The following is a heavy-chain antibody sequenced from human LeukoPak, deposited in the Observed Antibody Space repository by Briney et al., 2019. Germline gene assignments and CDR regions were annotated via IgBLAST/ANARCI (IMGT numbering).Heavy chain of an antibody. CDR1: GGSISSGDFY. D-gene: IGHD3-10*01. Sequence: SETLSLTCTVSGGSISSGDFYWSWIRQHPGKGLEWIGYIYYSGTTYYSPSLKSRVTISVDTSKNQFSLKLSSVTAADTAVYYCARLGGSGSYMVYWGQGTLVTVSS. CDR3: ARLGGSGSYMVY. CDR2: IYYSGTT. J-gene: IGHJ4*02. V-gene: IGHV4-30-4*08.